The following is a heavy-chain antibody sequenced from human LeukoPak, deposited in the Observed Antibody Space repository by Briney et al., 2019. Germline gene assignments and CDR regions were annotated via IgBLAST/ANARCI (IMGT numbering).Heavy chain of an antibody. J-gene: IGHJ6*02. V-gene: IGHV1-24*01. CDR1: GYTLTELS. CDR3: ATDRHLAARSYYYYYGMDV. CDR2: FDPEDGET. D-gene: IGHD6-6*01. Sequence: ASVKVSCKVSGYTLTELSMHWVRQAPGKGLEWMGGFDPEDGETIYAQKFQGRVTMTEDTSTDTACMELSSLRSEDTAVYYCATDRHLAARSYYYYYGMDVWGQGTTVTVSS.